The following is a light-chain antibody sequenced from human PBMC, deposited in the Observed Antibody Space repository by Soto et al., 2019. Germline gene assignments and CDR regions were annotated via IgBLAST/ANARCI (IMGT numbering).Light chain of an antibody. CDR2: GAS. CDR3: QQYNNSWT. Sequence: EIVMTQSPATLSVSPGERATHSCRASQSVSSNLAWYQQKPGQAPRLLIYGASTRATGIPARFSGSGSGTEFTLTISSLQSEDFAVYYCQQYNNSWTFGQGTKVEIK. CDR1: QSVSSN. V-gene: IGKV3-15*01. J-gene: IGKJ1*01.